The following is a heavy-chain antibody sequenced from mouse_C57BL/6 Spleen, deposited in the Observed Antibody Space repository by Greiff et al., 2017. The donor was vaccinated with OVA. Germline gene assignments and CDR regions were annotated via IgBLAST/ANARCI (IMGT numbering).Heavy chain of an antibody. J-gene: IGHJ2*01. CDR1: GYTFTSYW. Sequence: QVQLKQPGAELVKPGASVKLSCKASGYTFTSYWMQWVKQRPGQGLEWIGEIDPSDSYTNYNQKFKGKATLTVDTSSSTAYMQLSSLTSEDAAVYYCARGEGYSNHFDYWGQGTTLTVSS. V-gene: IGHV1-50*01. CDR2: IDPSDSYT. D-gene: IGHD2-5*01. CDR3: ARGEGYSNHFDY.